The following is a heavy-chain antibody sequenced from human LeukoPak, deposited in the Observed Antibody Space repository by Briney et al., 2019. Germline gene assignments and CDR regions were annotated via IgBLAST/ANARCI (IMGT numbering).Heavy chain of an antibody. D-gene: IGHD3-22*01. CDR1: GYTFTSYG. J-gene: IGHJ4*02. CDR3: ARALYYDSSGYYPGLDH. V-gene: IGHV1-18*01. CDR2: ISGYNADT. Sequence: GASVKVSCKASGYTFTSYGISWVRQAPGQGLEWMGWISGYNADTNYARKFQGRVTMTIDRSTAYLELRSLRPDDTAVYYCARALYYDSSGYYPGLDHWGQGTLVTVSS.